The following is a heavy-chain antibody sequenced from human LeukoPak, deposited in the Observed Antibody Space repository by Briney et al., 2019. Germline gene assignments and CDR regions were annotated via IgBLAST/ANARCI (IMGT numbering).Heavy chain of an antibody. J-gene: IGHJ4*02. CDR3: ARDLRWLRSSVLRYFDY. Sequence: ASVKVSCKASGYTFTGYGISWVRQAPGQGLDWMGWISAYNGNTNYAQKLQGRVTMTTDTSTSTAYMELRSLRSDDTAVYYCARDLRWLRSSVLRYFDYWGQGTLVTVSS. V-gene: IGHV1-18*01. CDR1: GYTFTGYG. D-gene: IGHD5-12*01. CDR2: ISAYNGNT.